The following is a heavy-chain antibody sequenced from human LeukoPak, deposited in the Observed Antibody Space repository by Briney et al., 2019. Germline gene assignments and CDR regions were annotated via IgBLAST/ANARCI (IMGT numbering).Heavy chain of an antibody. D-gene: IGHD1-26*01. J-gene: IGHJ3*02. CDR1: GFTFSSYW. CDR2: INSDGSST. V-gene: IGHV3-74*01. Sequence: GGSLRLSCAASGFTFSSYWMHWVRQAPGKGLVWVSRINSDGSSTSNADSVKGRFTISRDNSKNTLYLQMNSLRAEDTAVYYCARGNPWWELLPMSAAFDIWGQGTMVTVSS. CDR3: ARGNPWWELLPMSAAFDI.